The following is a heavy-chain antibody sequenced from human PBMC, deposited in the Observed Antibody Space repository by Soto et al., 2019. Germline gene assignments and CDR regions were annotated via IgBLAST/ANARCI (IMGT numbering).Heavy chain of an antibody. CDR2: IIPIFGTA. CDR3: ARVPMVRGVTGYDY. CDR1: GGTFSSYA. Sequence: QVQLVQSGAEVKKPGSSVKVSCKASGGTFSSYAISWVRQAPGQGLEWMGGIIPIFGTANYAQKFQGRVTITAAESTSTAYTGLSRLRSEDTAVYYCARVPMVRGVTGYDYWGQGTLVTVSS. D-gene: IGHD3-10*01. J-gene: IGHJ4*02. V-gene: IGHV1-69*12.